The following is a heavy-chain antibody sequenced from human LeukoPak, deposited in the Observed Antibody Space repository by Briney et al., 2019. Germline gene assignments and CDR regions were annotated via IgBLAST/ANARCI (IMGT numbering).Heavy chain of an antibody. Sequence: SETLSLTCTVSGGSISSGGYYGSWIRHPPGKALEWIGYIYYSGSTYYNPSLKSRVTISVDTSKNQFSLKLSSVTAADTAVYYCARDNPYGEDYWGQGTLVTVSS. CDR3: ARDNPYGEDY. V-gene: IGHV4-31*03. J-gene: IGHJ4*02. CDR2: IYYSGST. CDR1: GGSISSGGYY. D-gene: IGHD4-17*01.